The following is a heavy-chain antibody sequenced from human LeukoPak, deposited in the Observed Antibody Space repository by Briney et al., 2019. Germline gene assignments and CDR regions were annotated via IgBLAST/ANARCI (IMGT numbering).Heavy chain of an antibody. CDR2: IYYSGST. Sequence: SETLSLTCTVSGGSISSGGYYWSWIRQHPGQGLEWIGYIYYSGSTYYNPSLKSRVTISVDTSKNQFSLKLSSVTAADTAVYYCARNRRPRHAFDIWGQGTMVTVSS. CDR3: ARNRRPRHAFDI. J-gene: IGHJ3*02. D-gene: IGHD6-6*01. CDR1: GGSISSGGYY. V-gene: IGHV4-31*03.